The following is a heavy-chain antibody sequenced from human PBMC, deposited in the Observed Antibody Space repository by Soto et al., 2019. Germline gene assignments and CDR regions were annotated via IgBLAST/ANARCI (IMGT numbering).Heavy chain of an antibody. V-gene: IGHV4-59*08. Sequence: PSETLSLTCTVSGGSISNYYWSWIRQPPGKGLEWIGYIYYSGSTNYNPSLKSRVTISVDTSKNQFSLKLSSVTAADTAVNCCARRYGDYFDYWGQGTLVTVSS. J-gene: IGHJ4*02. CDR1: GGSISNYY. CDR3: ARRYGDYFDY. CDR2: IYYSGST. D-gene: IGHD4-17*01.